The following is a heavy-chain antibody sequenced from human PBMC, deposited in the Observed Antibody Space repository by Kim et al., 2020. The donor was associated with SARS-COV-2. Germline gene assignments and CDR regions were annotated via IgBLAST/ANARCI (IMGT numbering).Heavy chain of an antibody. V-gene: IGHV4-34*01. CDR3: ARAGYSSSWYGMKGYFDL. CDR1: GGSFSGYY. Sequence: SETLSLTCAVYGGSFSGYYWSWIRQPPGKGLEWIGEINHSGSTNYNPSLQSRVTISVDTSKNQFSLKLSSVTAADKAVYYCARAGYSSSWYGMKGYFDLWGRGTLVTVSS. CDR2: INHSGST. D-gene: IGHD6-13*01. J-gene: IGHJ2*01.